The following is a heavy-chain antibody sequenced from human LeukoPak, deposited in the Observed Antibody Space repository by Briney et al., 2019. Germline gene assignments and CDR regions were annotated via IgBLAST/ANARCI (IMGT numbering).Heavy chain of an antibody. Sequence: GASVKVSCKASGGTFSSYAISWVRQAPGQGLEWMGRIIPIFGTANYAQKFQGRVTITTDESTSTAYIELSSLRSEDTAVYYCARGYCSSTSCYEGGYFDYWGQGTLVTVSS. J-gene: IGHJ4*02. D-gene: IGHD2-2*01. CDR2: IIPIFGTA. CDR3: ARGYCSSTSCYEGGYFDY. CDR1: GGTFSSYA. V-gene: IGHV1-69*05.